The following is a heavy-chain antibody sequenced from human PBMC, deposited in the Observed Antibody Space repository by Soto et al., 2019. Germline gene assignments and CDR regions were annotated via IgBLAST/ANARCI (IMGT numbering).Heavy chain of an antibody. CDR3: ARTRNGGVADSFDS. J-gene: IGHJ5*01. D-gene: IGHD3-3*01. CDR2: ISRDGSYI. Sequence: ESGGGEVQPGGSLRLSCAASGFTFSRHAIHWVRLTPGRGLGWVLAISRDGSYIYYTDSVKGRFTVSRDNSKNTVFVQMNRLIPDDTALYFCARTRNGGVADSFDSWGQGTRVTVSS. CDR1: GFTFSRHA. V-gene: IGHV3-30*04.